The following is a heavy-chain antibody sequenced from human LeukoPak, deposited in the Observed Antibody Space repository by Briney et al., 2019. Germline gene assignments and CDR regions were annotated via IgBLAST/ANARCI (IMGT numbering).Heavy chain of an antibody. D-gene: IGHD6-25*01. J-gene: IGHJ4*02. CDR3: ARGGGADESSGFCG. Sequence: GGSLRRSCTGSGFIFSTYYIIWVRQAQGKGLEWVANIKGGGRDKYYMDSVKGPFTVSRDNAENSVVLHMQNLRDEAAAIYYCARGGGADESSGFCGWGQVILVTVAS. V-gene: IGHV3-7*01. CDR1: GFIFSTYY. CDR2: IKGGGRDK.